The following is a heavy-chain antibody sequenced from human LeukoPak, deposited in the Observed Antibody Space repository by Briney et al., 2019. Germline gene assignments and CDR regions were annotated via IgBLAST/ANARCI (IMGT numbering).Heavy chain of an antibody. Sequence: SGPTLVNPTQTLTLTCTFSGFSLSTSGMCVSWIRQPPGKALEWLARIDWDDDKYYSSSLKTRLTISNDTSKNQVVLTMTNMDPVDTATYYCAREITIFDGFDPWGQGTLVTVSS. D-gene: IGHD3-9*01. CDR3: AREITIFDGFDP. V-gene: IGHV2-70*11. CDR2: IDWDDDK. J-gene: IGHJ5*02. CDR1: GFSLSTSGMC.